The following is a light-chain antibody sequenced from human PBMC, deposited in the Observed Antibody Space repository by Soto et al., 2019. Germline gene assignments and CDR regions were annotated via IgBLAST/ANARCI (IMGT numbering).Light chain of an antibody. J-gene: IGKJ4*01. CDR1: QSVSSSY. CDR2: GAS. CDR3: QHYGTPPT. V-gene: IGKV3-20*01. Sequence: EIVLTQSPGTLSLSPGERATLSCRASQSVSSSYLAWYQQKPGQAPRLLIYGASSRATGIPDSFSGSGSGTDFPLTISRREPEDVAVYYCQHYGTPPTFGGGTKLETK.